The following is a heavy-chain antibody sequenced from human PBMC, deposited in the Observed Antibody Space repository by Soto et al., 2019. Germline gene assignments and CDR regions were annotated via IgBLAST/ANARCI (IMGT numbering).Heavy chain of an antibody. CDR1: GGTFSSYA. Sequence: QVQLVQSGAEVKKPGSSVKVSCKASGGTFSSYAISWVRQGPGQGLEWMGGIIPIFGTANYAQKFQGRVTITADESTSAAYMELSSLRSEDTAVYYCASYPGGEVVQGFFDYWGQGTLVTVSS. CDR3: ASYPGGEVVQGFFDY. J-gene: IGHJ4*02. V-gene: IGHV1-69*01. CDR2: IIPIFGTA. D-gene: IGHD3-10*01.